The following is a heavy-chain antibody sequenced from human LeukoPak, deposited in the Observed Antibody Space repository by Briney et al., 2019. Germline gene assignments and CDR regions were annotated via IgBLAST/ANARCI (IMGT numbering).Heavy chain of an antibody. CDR3: ARERPYGSGSYYKEPPNYYYYMDV. Sequence: PGGSLRLSCAASGFTVSSNYMSWVRQAPGKGLEWLSVIYSGGSTYYADSVKGRFTISRDNSKNTLYLQMNSLRAEDTAVYYCARERPYGSGSYYKEPPNYYYYMDVWGKGTTVTVSS. V-gene: IGHV3-66*02. J-gene: IGHJ6*03. CDR2: IYSGGST. D-gene: IGHD3-10*01. CDR1: GFTVSSNY.